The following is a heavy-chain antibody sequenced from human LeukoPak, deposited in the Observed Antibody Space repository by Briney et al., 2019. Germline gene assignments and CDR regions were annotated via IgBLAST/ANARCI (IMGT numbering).Heavy chain of an antibody. CDR2: ISGSGGST. J-gene: IGHJ4*02. CDR1: GFTFSSYA. Sequence: GGSLRLSCAASGFTFSSYAMSWVRQAPGKGLEWVSAISGSGGSTYYADSVKGRFTISRDNSKNTLYLQMNSLRAEDTVVYYCATPPASRYCSGGSCQNYFDYWGQGTLVTVSS. D-gene: IGHD2-15*01. CDR3: ATPPASRYCSGGSCQNYFDY. V-gene: IGHV3-23*01.